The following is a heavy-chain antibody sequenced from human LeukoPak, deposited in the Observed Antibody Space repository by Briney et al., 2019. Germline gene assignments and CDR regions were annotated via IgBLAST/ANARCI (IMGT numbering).Heavy chain of an antibody. Sequence: GGSLRLSCAASGFTFSSYTMNWVRQAPGKGLEWVSSISSSSYIYYADSVKGRFTISRDNAKNSLNLQMNSLRAEDTAVYYCARDHYYDSSGYIPAGDAFDFWGQGTKVTVSS. V-gene: IGHV3-21*01. CDR1: GFTFSSYT. CDR2: ISSSSYI. J-gene: IGHJ3*01. D-gene: IGHD3-22*01. CDR3: ARDHYYDSSGYIPAGDAFDF.